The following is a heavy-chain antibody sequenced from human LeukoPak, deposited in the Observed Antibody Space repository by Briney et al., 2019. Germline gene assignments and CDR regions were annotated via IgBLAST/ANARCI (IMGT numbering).Heavy chain of an antibody. V-gene: IGHV4-4*07. J-gene: IGHJ1*01. CDR1: GGSISSYY. Sequence: PSETLSLTCTVSGGSISSYYWSWIRQPAGKGLEWIGRIYSSGSTNYNPSLKSRVTMSVDTSKNQFSLKVTFVTAADTAVYYCARVGYASSAMYFQQWGQGTLVSVSS. D-gene: IGHD2-8*01. CDR2: IYSSGST. CDR3: ARVGYASSAMYFQQ.